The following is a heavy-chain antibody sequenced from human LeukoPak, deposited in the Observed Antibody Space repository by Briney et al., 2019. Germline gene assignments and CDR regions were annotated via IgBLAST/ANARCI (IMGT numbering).Heavy chain of an antibody. CDR1: GGSISSYY. CDR3: AREYSSGWSNFDY. J-gene: IGHJ4*02. V-gene: IGHV4-59*01. CDR2: FYYSGST. D-gene: IGHD6-19*01. Sequence: SETLSLTCTVSGGSISSYYWSWIRQPPGKGLEWIGYFYYSGSTNYNPSLKSRVTISADTSKNQFSLKLSSVTAADTAVYYCAREYSSGWSNFDYWGQGTLVTVSS.